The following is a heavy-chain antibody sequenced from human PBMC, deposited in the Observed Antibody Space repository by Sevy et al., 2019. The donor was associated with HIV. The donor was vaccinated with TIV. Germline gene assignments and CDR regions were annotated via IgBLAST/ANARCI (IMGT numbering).Heavy chain of an antibody. CDR1: GITFSLNA. Sequence: GGSLRLSCAASGITFSLNAMHWVRQAPGKGLEWVAVISYDGNDKYYADSVKGRFTTSRDNSKNTLDLQMNSLRAEDTAVYYCARDRYAGPNTSYHDYWGQGTLVTVSS. CDR3: ARDRYAGPNTSYHDY. D-gene: IGHD2-2*02. V-gene: IGHV3-30*07. CDR2: ISYDGNDK. J-gene: IGHJ4*02.